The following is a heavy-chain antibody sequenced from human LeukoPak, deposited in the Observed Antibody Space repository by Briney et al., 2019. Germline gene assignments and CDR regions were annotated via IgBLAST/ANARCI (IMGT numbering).Heavy chain of an antibody. D-gene: IGHD6-6*01. CDR3: ARAPAGHVLDF. CDR1: GFTFSSYA. V-gene: IGHV3-23*01. Sequence: PGGSLRLSCAASGFTFSSYAINWVRQAPGKGLECVSSISGSGVSTNYADSVKGRFTISRDNSKNTLYLQMNSLRAEDTAVYYCARAPAGHVLDFWGQGSLVTVSS. J-gene: IGHJ4*02. CDR2: ISGSGVST.